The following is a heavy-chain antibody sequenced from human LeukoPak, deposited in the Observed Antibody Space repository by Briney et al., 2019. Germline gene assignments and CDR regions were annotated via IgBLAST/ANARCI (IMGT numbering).Heavy chain of an antibody. V-gene: IGHV4-4*02. CDR2: IYHSGST. CDR1: GGSISSSNW. Sequence: SETLSLTCAVSGGSISSSNWWSWVRQPPGKGLEWIGEIYHSGSTNYNPSLKSRVTISVDTSKNQFSLKLSSVTAADTAVYYCASFMVRGSAFDYWGQGTLVTVSS. J-gene: IGHJ4*02. CDR3: ASFMVRGSAFDY. D-gene: IGHD3-10*01.